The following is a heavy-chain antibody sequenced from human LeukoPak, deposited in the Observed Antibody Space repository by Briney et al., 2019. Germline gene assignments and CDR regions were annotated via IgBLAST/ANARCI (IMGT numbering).Heavy chain of an antibody. CDR2: IKQDGSEK. Sequence: GGSLRLSCAASGFTFTSYELHWVRQAPGKGLEWVANIKQDGSEKYYVDSVKGRFTISRDNAKNSLYLQMNSLRAEDTAVYYCARDANGYYDSSGHDYWGQGTLVTVSS. J-gene: IGHJ4*02. CDR1: GFTFTSYE. V-gene: IGHV3-7*01. D-gene: IGHD3-22*01. CDR3: ARDANGYYDSSGHDY.